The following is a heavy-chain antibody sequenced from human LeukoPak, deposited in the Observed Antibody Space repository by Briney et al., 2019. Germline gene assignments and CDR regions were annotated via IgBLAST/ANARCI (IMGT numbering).Heavy chain of an antibody. D-gene: IGHD3-22*01. J-gene: IGHJ3*02. CDR1: GFTFSSYW. CDR3: AHYDSSAYHAFVI. Sequence: PGGSLRLSCAASGFTFSSYWMHWVRQAPGKGLVWVSRINSDGSSTSYADSVKGRFTISRDNAKNTLYLQMNSLRAEDTAVYYCAHYDSSAYHAFVIWGQGTMVTVSS. CDR2: INSDGSST. V-gene: IGHV3-74*01.